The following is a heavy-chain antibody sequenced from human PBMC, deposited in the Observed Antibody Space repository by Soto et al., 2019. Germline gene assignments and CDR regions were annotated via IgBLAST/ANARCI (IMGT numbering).Heavy chain of an antibody. CDR3: ARGRTVSSIGPLLV. Sequence: QIQLVQSGAEVKKPGASVKVSCKASGYNFFDYGVSWVRQAPGQGLEWMGWVSHKSGNTDYARKVQGRVTMTTDISTSTDYMELRGLISDDTGVYYCARGRTVSSIGPLLVWGQGKLVSVST. CDR2: VSHKSGNT. D-gene: IGHD1-1*01. V-gene: IGHV1-18*01. J-gene: IGHJ1*01. CDR1: GYNFFDYG.